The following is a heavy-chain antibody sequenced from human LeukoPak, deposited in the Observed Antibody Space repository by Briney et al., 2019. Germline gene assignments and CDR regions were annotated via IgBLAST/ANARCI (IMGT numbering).Heavy chain of an antibody. J-gene: IGHJ4*02. V-gene: IGHV3-74*01. CDR2: INSDGITT. D-gene: IGHD6-13*01. CDR1: GFTFSNYW. Sequence: GGSLRLSCVASGFTFSNYWMNWVRQAPGKGLVWVSRINSDGITTTHADSVKGRFTISRDNAKNTLYLQMNSLRAEDTAVYYCARAAYSSSRFDYWGQGIMVTVSS. CDR3: ARAAYSSSRFDY.